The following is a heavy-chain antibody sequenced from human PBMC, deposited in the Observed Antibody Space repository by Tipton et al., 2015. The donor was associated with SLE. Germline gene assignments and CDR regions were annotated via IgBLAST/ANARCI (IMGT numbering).Heavy chain of an antibody. CDR1: GGSLSSGDYS. D-gene: IGHD5-24*01. J-gene: IGHJ6*02. V-gene: IGHV4-30-2*01. Sequence: TLSLTCTVSGGSLSSGDYSWSWVRQPPGKGLEWIGHIFHSGSANYNPSLKSRVTISVDTTKNQFSLKLSSVTAADTAVYYCARSWPRDYYYYYGMDVWGQGTTVTVSS. CDR3: ARSWPRDYYYYYGMDV. CDR2: IFHSGSA.